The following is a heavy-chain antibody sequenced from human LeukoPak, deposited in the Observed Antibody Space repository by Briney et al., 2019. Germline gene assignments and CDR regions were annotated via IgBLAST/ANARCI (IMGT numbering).Heavy chain of an antibody. CDR3: ARVTGYTIEDYFDY. CDR2: IYYSGTT. D-gene: IGHD3-9*01. V-gene: IGHV4-59*11. CDR1: GGSISSHY. Sequence: SETLSLTCTVSGGSISSHYWSWIRPSPGKGLEWIGYIYYSGTTNYNPSLKSRVTISVDTSKNQFSLKLSSVTAADTAVYYCARVTGYTIEDYFDYWGQGTLVTVSA. J-gene: IGHJ4*02.